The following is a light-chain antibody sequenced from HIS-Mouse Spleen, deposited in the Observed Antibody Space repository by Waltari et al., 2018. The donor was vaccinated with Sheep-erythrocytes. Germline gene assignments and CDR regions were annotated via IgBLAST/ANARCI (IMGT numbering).Light chain of an antibody. CDR2: DVS. CDR3: QAWDSSTAWNVV. J-gene: IGLJ2*01. CDR1: SSDVGGYNY. V-gene: IGLV2-11*01. Sequence: QSALTQPRSVSGSPGQSVTISCTGTSSDVGGYNYVSWYQQHPGKAPKLMIYDVSKRASGVPDRLSGSKSGNTASRTISGTQAMDEANYYCQAWDSSTAWNVVFGGGTKLTVL.